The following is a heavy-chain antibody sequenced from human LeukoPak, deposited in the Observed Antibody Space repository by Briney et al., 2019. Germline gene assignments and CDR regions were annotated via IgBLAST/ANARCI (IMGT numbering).Heavy chain of an antibody. D-gene: IGHD3-22*01. Sequence: SETLSLTCAVYGGSFSGYYWSWIRQPPGKGLEWIGEINHSGSTNYNPSLKSRVTISVDTSKNQFSLKLSSVTAADTAVYYCARESGYYATSDAFDIWGQGTMVTVSS. CDR2: INHSGST. CDR3: ARESGYYATSDAFDI. J-gene: IGHJ3*02. CDR1: GGSFSGYY. V-gene: IGHV4-34*01.